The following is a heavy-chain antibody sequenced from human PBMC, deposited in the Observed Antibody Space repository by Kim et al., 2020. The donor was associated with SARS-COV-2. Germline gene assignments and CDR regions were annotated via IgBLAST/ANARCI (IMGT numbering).Heavy chain of an antibody. J-gene: IGHJ5*02. Sequence: AQKFQGRVTITADKSTSTAYMELSSLRSEDTAVYYCASSYYDSRGWFDPWGQGTLVTVSS. V-gene: IGHV1-69*02. D-gene: IGHD3-22*01. CDR3: ASSYYDSRGWFDP.